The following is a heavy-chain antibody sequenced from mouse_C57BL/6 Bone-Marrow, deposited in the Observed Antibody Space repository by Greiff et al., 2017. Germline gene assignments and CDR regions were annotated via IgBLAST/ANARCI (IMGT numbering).Heavy chain of an antibody. J-gene: IGHJ4*01. CDR3: ASSSLYYYAMDY. Sequence: LQQPGAELVKPGASVKLSCKASGYTFTSYWMQWVKQRPGQGLEWIGEIDPSDSYTNYNQKFKGKATLTVDTSSSTAYMQLSSLTSEDSAVYYCASSSLYYYAMDYWGQGTSVTVSS. CDR1: GYTFTSYW. V-gene: IGHV1-50*01. D-gene: IGHD1-1*01. CDR2: IDPSDSYT.